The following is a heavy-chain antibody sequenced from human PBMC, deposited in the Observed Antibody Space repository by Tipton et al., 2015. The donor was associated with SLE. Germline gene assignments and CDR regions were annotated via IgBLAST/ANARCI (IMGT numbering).Heavy chain of an antibody. J-gene: IGHJ6*02. D-gene: IGHD3-10*01. Sequence: SLRLSCAASGFTFSSYSMNWVRQAPGKGLEWVSSISSSSSYIYYADSVKGRFTISRDNAKNSLYLQMNSLRAEDTAVDYCARELTAGGMDGWGQGTSVTVSS. CDR3: ARELTAGGMDG. CDR1: GFTFSSYS. V-gene: IGHV3-21*01. CDR2: ISSSSSYI.